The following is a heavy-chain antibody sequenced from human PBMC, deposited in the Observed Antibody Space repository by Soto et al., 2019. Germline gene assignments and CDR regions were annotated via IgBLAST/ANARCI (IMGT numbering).Heavy chain of an antibody. CDR2: INQSGIT. J-gene: IGHJ4*02. CDR1: GGSFSSYY. Sequence: QVQLKQWGAGLLKPSETLSLTCAVYGGSFSSYYWSWIRRPPGKGLEWIGEINQSGITNYKPTLRSLVTISGDASKNQFSLKVSSVTAADTAVYFCARGNAIGRRPADYWGQGTLVSVSS. D-gene: IGHD2-2*02. CDR3: ARGNAIGRRPADY. V-gene: IGHV4-34*01.